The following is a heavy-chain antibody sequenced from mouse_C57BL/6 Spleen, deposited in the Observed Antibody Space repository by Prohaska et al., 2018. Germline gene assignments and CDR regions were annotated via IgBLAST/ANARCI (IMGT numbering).Heavy chain of an antibody. CDR2: INPDSSTI. J-gene: IGHJ4*01. CDR1: GIDFSRYW. V-gene: IGHV4-1*01. Sequence: EVKLLQSGGGLVQPGGSLKLSCAASGIDFSRYWMSWVRRAPGKGLEWMGEINPDSSTINYAPSLKDKFIISRDNAKNTRYLQMSKVRSEDTALDYCSSSNSYAMDYWGQGTSVTVSS. CDR3: SSSNSYAMDY. D-gene: IGHD2-5*01.